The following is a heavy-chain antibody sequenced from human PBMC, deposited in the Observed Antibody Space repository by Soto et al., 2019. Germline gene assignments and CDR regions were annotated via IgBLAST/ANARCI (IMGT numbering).Heavy chain of an antibody. Sequence: SETLSLTCTVSGVSINSYYWSWIRQPPGKGLEWIGYIYHSGSTNYNPSLKSRVAMSIDTSKNQLSLKLSSVTAADTAVYYCAAVAGYYYYYMDVWGKGTTVTVSS. CDR2: IYHSGST. CDR3: AAVAGYYYYYMDV. D-gene: IGHD6-19*01. V-gene: IGHV4-4*08. CDR1: GVSINSYY. J-gene: IGHJ6*03.